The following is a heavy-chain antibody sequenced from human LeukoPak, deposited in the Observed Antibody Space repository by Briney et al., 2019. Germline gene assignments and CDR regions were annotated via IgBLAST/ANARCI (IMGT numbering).Heavy chain of an antibody. Sequence: TGGSLRLSCAASGFTFSSYSMNWVRQAPGKGLEWVSSISSSSSYIYYADSVKGRFTISRDNAKNSLYLQMNSLRAEDTAVYYCARGDYYGSGSSGGDYWGQGTLVTVSS. J-gene: IGHJ4*02. D-gene: IGHD3-10*01. CDR3: ARGDYYGSGSSGGDY. CDR2: ISSSSSYI. CDR1: GFTFSSYS. V-gene: IGHV3-21*01.